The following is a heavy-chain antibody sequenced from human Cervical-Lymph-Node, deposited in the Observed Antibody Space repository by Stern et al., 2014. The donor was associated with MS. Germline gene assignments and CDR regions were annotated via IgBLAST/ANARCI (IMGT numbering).Heavy chain of an antibody. D-gene: IGHD1-26*01. Sequence: VHLVESGGGVVQPGRSLRLSCAASGFTFSSYGMHWVRQAPGKGLEWVAVISYDGSNKYYADSLKGRFTISRDNSKNTLYLQMNSLRAEDTAVYYCAKDDSWELPDYYYGMDVWGQGTTVTVSS. CDR1: GFTFSSYG. CDR2: ISYDGSNK. CDR3: AKDDSWELPDYYYGMDV. V-gene: IGHV3-30*18. J-gene: IGHJ6*02.